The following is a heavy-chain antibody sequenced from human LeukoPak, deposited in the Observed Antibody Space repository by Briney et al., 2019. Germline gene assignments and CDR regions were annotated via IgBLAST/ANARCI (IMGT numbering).Heavy chain of an antibody. CDR2: INHSGST. V-gene: IGHV4-34*01. D-gene: IGHD3-10*01. Sequence: PSETLPLTCAVYGGSFSGYYWSWIRQPPGKGLEWIGEINHSGSTNYNPSLKSRVTISVDTSKNQFSLKLSSVTAADTAVYYCARRVVKVGSGSYYTYYFDYWGQGTLVTVSS. J-gene: IGHJ4*02. CDR3: ARRVVKVGSGSYYTYYFDY. CDR1: GGSFSGYY.